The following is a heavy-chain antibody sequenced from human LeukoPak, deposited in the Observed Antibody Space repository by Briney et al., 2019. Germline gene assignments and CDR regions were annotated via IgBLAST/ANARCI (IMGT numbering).Heavy chain of an antibody. V-gene: IGHV4-39*07. D-gene: IGHD2/OR15-2a*01. CDR3: ARDHFLGLLQNWFDP. J-gene: IGHJ5*02. Sequence: SETLSLTCTVSGGSISSSSYYWGWIRQPPGKGLEWIGSIYYSGSTYYNQSLKSRVTISVDTSKNQFSLKLSSVTAADTAVYYCARDHFLGLLQNWFDPWGQGTLVTVSS. CDR1: GGSISSSSYY. CDR2: IYYSGST.